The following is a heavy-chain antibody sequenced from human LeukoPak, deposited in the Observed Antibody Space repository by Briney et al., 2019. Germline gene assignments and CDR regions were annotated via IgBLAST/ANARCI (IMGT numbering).Heavy chain of an antibody. D-gene: IGHD3-9*01. CDR3: AKGSRGDILTGYRN. V-gene: IGHV3-23*01. CDR1: GFTFSNYG. CDR2: ISGSGGSA. Sequence: GGTLRLSCAASGFTFSNYGMSWVRQAPGKGLEWVSVISGSGGSAYYADSVKGRFTISRDNSKNTLYLQMSSLRAEDTAVYYCAKGSRGDILTGYRNWGQGTLVTVSS. J-gene: IGHJ4*02.